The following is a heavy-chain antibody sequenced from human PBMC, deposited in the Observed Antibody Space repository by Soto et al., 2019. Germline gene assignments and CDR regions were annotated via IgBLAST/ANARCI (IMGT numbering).Heavy chain of an antibody. D-gene: IGHD3-22*01. CDR3: ARVLESEYYDSSGYPDY. V-gene: IGHV3-30-3*01. CDR2: ISYDGSNK. Sequence: PGGSLRLSCAASGFTFSSYAMHWVRQAPGKGLEWVAVISYDGSNKYYADSVKGRFTISRDNSKNTLYLQMNSLRAEDTAVYYCARVLESEYYDSSGYPDYWGQGTLVTVSS. J-gene: IGHJ4*02. CDR1: GFTFSSYA.